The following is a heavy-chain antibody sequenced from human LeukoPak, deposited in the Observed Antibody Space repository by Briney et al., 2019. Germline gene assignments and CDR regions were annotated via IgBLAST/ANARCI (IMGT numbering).Heavy chain of an antibody. CDR2: INPSGGST. J-gene: IGHJ4*02. V-gene: IGHV1-46*03. CDR1: GYTFTSNY. D-gene: IGHD2-2*01. CDR3: AREECSSTSCPQTIDY. Sequence: ASVKVSCKASGYTFTSNYMHWVRQAPGQGLEWMGIINPSGGSTSYAQKFQGRVTITRDTSTSTVYMELSSLRSEDTAVYYCAREECSSTSCPQTIDYWGQGTLVTVSS.